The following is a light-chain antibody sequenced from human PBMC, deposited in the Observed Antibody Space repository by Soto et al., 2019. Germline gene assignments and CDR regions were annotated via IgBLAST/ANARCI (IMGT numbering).Light chain of an antibody. CDR2: EAS. CDR1: SSGVGSYKL. CDR3: SSYTSISTLYV. Sequence: QSALTQPASVSGSPGQSITISCTGTSSGVGSYKLVSWYQQFLGKAPKLLIYEASKRPSGVSNRFSGSKSGNTASLTISGLQAEDEADYYCSSYTSISTLYVFGTGTKVTVL. J-gene: IGLJ1*01. V-gene: IGLV2-14*02.